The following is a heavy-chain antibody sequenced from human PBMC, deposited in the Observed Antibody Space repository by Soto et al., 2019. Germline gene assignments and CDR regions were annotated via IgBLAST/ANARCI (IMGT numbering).Heavy chain of an antibody. CDR3: AAQTGSGGNGMDV. CDR1: GFTFSSYG. J-gene: IGHJ6*02. D-gene: IGHD1-1*01. Sequence: QVQLVESGGGVVQPGRSLRLSCAASGFTFSSYGMHWVRQAPGKGLEWVAVISYDGSNKYYADSVKGRSTISRDNSKNTLYLQMNSLRAEDTAVYYCAAQTGSGGNGMDVWGQGTTVTVSS. V-gene: IGHV3-30*03. CDR2: ISYDGSNK.